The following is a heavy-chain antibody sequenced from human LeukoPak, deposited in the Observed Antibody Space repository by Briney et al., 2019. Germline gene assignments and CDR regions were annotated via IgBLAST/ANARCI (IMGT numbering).Heavy chain of an antibody. Sequence: GGSLRLSCAASGFTFSSYWMHWVRQAPGEGLVWVSRINSDGSSTSYADSVKGRFTISRDNAKNTLYLQMNSLRAEDTAVYYCAREGSGLYRELDYWGQGTLVTVSS. CDR1: GFTFSSYW. J-gene: IGHJ4*02. CDR3: AREGSGLYRELDY. D-gene: IGHD2-15*01. V-gene: IGHV3-74*01. CDR2: INSDGSST.